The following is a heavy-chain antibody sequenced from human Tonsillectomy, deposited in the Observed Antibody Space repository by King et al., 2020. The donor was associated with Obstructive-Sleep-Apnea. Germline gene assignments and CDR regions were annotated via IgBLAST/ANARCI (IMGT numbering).Heavy chain of an antibody. J-gene: IGHJ4*02. CDR3: VKDVPLLAS. V-gene: IGHV3-30*02. Sequence: VQLVESGGGMVQPGGSLRLSCAASGFTFSSQSMHWARQAPGKGLEWVAFLQHDVSHKFYADSVRGRFTISRDISKNTLYLQMNSLRGEDTATYICVKDVPLLASGGQGVPVTAPS. CDR2: LQHDVSHK. CDR1: GFTFSSQS. D-gene: IGHD3-10*02.